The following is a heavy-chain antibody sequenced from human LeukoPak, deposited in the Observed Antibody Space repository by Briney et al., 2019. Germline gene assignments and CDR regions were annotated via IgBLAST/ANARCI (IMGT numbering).Heavy chain of an antibody. D-gene: IGHD3-16*01. CDR2: IRYDGSNK. CDR1: GFTFSSFG. V-gene: IGHV3-30*02. CDR3: ARDGAYYMDV. J-gene: IGHJ6*03. Sequence: GGSLRLSCAASGFTFSSFGIHRVRQAPGKGLGWVAFIRYDGSNKYYADSVKGRFTISRDNAKNSRYLQMNSLRAEDTAVYYCARDGAYYMDVWGKGTTVTVSS.